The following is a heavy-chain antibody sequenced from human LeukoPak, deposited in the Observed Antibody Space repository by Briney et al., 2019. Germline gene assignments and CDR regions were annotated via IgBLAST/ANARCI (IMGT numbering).Heavy chain of an antibody. CDR2: VYYSGSA. CDR3: ARQTYYDILTGYYKGEIDY. CDR1: NGSISSGGFY. Sequence: SETLSLTCTVSNGSISSGGFYWGWIRQPPGKGLEWIGSVYYSGSAPYNPSLKSRVTISVDTSKSQFSLKLTSVTAADTAMYYCARQTYYDILTGYYKGEIDYWGQGTLVTVSS. D-gene: IGHD3-9*01. V-gene: IGHV4-39*01. J-gene: IGHJ4*02.